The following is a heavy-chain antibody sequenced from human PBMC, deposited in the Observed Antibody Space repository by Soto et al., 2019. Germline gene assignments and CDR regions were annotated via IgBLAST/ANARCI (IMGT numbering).Heavy chain of an antibody. Sequence: DVQLLESGGSLVQPGGSLRLSCAASGFTFNAYSLSWVRQAPGKGLQWVSAISTTGGSTYYADSVKGRFTISRDNSQNTLSLQMNILRAEDTAVYYCARPDGATYNFRYWGQGTLVTVSS. V-gene: IGHV3-23*01. J-gene: IGHJ4*02. D-gene: IGHD1-1*01. CDR1: GFTFNAYS. CDR3: ARPDGATYNFRY. CDR2: ISTTGGST.